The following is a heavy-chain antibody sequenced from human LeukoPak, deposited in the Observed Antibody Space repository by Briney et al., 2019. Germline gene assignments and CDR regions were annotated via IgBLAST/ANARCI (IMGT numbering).Heavy chain of an antibody. V-gene: IGHV2-5*01. D-gene: IGHD3-10*01. J-gene: IGHJ5*02. Sequence: SGPTLVKPTQTLTLTCTFSGFSLTTSGVGVGWIRQPPGKALEWLALIYWNDDKRYSPSLKSRLTITKDTSKNQVVLTMTNMDPVDTATYYCAHRDIGNMVRGVIMSTYGFDPWGQGTLVTVSS. CDR2: IYWNDDK. CDR3: AHRDIGNMVRGVIMSTYGFDP. CDR1: GFSLTTSGVG.